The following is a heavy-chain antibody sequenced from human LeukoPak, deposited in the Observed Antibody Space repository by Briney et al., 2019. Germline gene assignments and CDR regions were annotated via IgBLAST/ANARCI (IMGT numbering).Heavy chain of an antibody. V-gene: IGHV1-2*02. CDR3: ARRSPAYCGGDCHLDY. D-gene: IGHD2-21*02. J-gene: IGHJ4*02. CDR2: INPNSGGT. Sequence: ASVKVSCKASGYTFTGYYMHWVRQAPGQGLEWMGWINPNSGGTNYAQKFQGRVTMTRDTSTSTVYMELSSLRSEDTAVYYCARRSPAYCGGDCHLDYWGQGTLVTVSS. CDR1: GYTFTGYY.